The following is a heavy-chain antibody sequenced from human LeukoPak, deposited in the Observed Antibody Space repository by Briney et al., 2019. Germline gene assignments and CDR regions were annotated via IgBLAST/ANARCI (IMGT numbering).Heavy chain of an antibody. V-gene: IGHV3-23*01. D-gene: IGHD3-3*01. CDR3: ARDRRRITIFGVVNGHYFDY. CDR2: IRGSGTST. CDR1: GFTFSSYA. Sequence: GGSLRLSCAGSGFTFSSYAMSWVRQAPGKGLEWVSGIRGSGTSTYYADSVKGRFTISRDNSKNTLYLQMNSLRAEDTAVYYCARDRRRITIFGVVNGHYFDYWGQGTLVTVSS. J-gene: IGHJ4*02.